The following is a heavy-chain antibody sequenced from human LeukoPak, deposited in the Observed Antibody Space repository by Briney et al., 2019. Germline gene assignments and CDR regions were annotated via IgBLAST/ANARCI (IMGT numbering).Heavy chain of an antibody. CDR2: ISSSSSYI. V-gene: IGHV3-21*01. CDR3: ARLVGFYYDSSGYRQHDY. D-gene: IGHD3-22*01. CDR1: GFTFSSYS. Sequence: PGGSLRLSCAASGFTFSSYSMNWVRQAPGKGLEWVSSISSSSSYIYYADSVKGRFTISRDNAKNSLYLQMNSLRAEDTAVYYCARLVGFYYDSSGYRQHDYWGQGTLVTVSS. J-gene: IGHJ4*02.